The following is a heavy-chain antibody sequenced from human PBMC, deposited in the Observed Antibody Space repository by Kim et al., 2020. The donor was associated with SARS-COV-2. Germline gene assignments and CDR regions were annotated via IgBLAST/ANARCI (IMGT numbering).Heavy chain of an antibody. J-gene: IGHJ4*02. CDR3: ARGHANS. V-gene: IGHV3-7*01. D-gene: IGHD1-1*01. CDR2: DSSAK. Sequence: DSSAKLYVDSVKGRVTSSRDNAKNALYLQMNSLRAEDMAVYYCARGHANSWGQGTLVTVSS.